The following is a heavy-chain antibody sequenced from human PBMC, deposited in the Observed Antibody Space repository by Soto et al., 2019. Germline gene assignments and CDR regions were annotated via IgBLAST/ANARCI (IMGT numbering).Heavy chain of an antibody. CDR1: GGTFRTSA. V-gene: IGHV1-69*12. Sequence: QVQLVQSGAEVKKPGSSVKDSCKTSGGTFRTSAISWVRQAPGQGLEWMGGIMPVFPTPDYAQKFQGRVTLTADESTGTAYMELSSLRSEDTAVYYCARDKDRQQLGGNYYYIMDVWGQGTTVTVSS. CDR2: IMPVFPTP. CDR3: ARDKDRQQLGGNYYYIMDV. D-gene: IGHD3-3*02. J-gene: IGHJ6*01.